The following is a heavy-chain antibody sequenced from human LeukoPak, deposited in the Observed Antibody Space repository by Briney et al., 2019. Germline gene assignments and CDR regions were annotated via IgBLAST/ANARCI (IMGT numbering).Heavy chain of an antibody. Sequence: PGRSLRLSCAASGFTFSSYGMHWVRQAPGKGLEWVAVISYDGSNKYYADSVKGRSTISRDNSKNTLYLQMNSLRAEDTAVYYCASGIVGATPWDYWGQGTLVTVSS. J-gene: IGHJ4*02. CDR3: ASGIVGATPWDY. CDR2: ISYDGSNK. V-gene: IGHV3-30*03. D-gene: IGHD1-26*01. CDR1: GFTFSSYG.